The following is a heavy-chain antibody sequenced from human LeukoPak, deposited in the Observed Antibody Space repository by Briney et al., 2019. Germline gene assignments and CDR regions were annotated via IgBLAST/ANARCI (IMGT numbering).Heavy chain of an antibody. V-gene: IGHV1-2*02. CDR1: GYTFTGYY. CDR3: ARPSYGFWSGSLDI. J-gene: IGHJ3*02. D-gene: IGHD3/OR15-3a*01. Sequence: APVKVSCKASGYTFTGYYIHWVRQAPGQGLEWLGWINPNSGATSYAQKFQGGVTMTRDTSISTAYVEVSRLRFDDTAVYFCARPSYGFWSGSLDIWGQGTVVTVSS. CDR2: INPNSGAT.